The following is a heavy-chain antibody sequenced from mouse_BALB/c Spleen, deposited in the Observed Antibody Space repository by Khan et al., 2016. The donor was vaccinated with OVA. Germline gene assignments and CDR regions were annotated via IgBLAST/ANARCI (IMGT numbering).Heavy chain of an antibody. J-gene: IGHJ2*01. D-gene: IGHD2-3*01. CDR1: GYSIASDYA. CDR3: ARGDGGDFDY. CDR2: IRYSCNT. V-gene: IGHV3-2*02. Sequence: EVQLQESGPGLVKPSQSLSLTCPVTGYSIASDYAWNWTRQFPGNKLEWMGFIRYSCNTNYNPSLKSRISITRDPSKNQFFLQLNSVTSEDTATYYCARGDGGDFDYWGQGTTRTVAS.